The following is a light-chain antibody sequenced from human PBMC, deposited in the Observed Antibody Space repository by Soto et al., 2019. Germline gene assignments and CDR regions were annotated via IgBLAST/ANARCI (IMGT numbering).Light chain of an antibody. CDR2: YVD. J-gene: IGLJ1*01. CDR3: CSYADGSIYF. Sequence: QSALTQPASVSGSPGQSITTSCTGTSRDVGAYDYVSWYLQYPDKAPQLLIYYVDHRPSGVSSRFSGSKSGNTASLTISGIQAEDEGDYYCCSYADGSIYFFGTGTKVTVL. CDR1: SRDVGAYDY. V-gene: IGLV2-14*03.